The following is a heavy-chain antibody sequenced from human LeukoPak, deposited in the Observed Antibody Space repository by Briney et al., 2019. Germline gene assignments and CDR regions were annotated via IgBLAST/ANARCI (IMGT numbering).Heavy chain of an antibody. CDR1: GVIFSNYW. Sequence: PGGSLRLPCAASGVIFSNYWMHWVRQAPGKGLVWVSRINSDGSNATYADSVKGRFTISRDNAKGTLYLQMNSLRAEDTAVYYCVREDFDWLGYPWFDPWGQGTLVTVSS. J-gene: IGHJ5*02. D-gene: IGHD3-9*01. CDR2: INSDGSNA. CDR3: VREDFDWLGYPWFDP. V-gene: IGHV3-74*03.